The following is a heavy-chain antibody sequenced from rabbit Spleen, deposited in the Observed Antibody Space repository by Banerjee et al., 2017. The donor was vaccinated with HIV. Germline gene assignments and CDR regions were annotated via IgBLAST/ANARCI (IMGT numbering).Heavy chain of an antibody. CDR3: ARAIVPWLGLTRLDL. J-gene: IGHJ3*01. CDR2: IDPIFGTT. D-gene: IGHD4-1*01. V-gene: IGHV1S45*01. Sequence: QEQLEESAGGLVKPGASLTLTCTASGFSFSDSYWMSWVRQAPGKGLEWIGYIDPIFGTTDYASWVNGRFTISSDNAQNTVDLKMTSLTAADTATYFCARAIVPWLGLTRLDLWGQGTLVTVS. CDR1: GFSFSDSYW.